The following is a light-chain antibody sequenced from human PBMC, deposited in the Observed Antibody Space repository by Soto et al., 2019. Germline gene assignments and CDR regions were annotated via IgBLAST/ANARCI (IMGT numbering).Light chain of an antibody. CDR2: AAS. J-gene: IGKJ4*01. Sequence: DIQLTQSPSFLSAPVGDRVTITCRASQGISSNLAWYQQKPGKAPKLLINAASTLQSGVPSRFSGSGSGTEFTLTSSSLQPEDFATYHCQQLNSYPLTFGGGTKVEIK. V-gene: IGKV1-9*01. CDR1: QGISSN. CDR3: QQLNSYPLT.